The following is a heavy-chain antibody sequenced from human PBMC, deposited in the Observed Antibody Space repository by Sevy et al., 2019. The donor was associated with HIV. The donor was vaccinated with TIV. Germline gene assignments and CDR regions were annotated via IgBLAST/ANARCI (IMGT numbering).Heavy chain of an antibody. CDR3: ARDRRFSDYHGSGSYYYYYGMDV. CDR2: ISSSGSTI. J-gene: IGHJ6*02. V-gene: IGHV3-11*01. CDR1: GFTFSDYY. D-gene: IGHD3-10*01. Sequence: GGSLRLSCAASGFTFSDYYMSWIRQAPGKGLEWVSHISSSGSTIYYADSVKGRFTISRDNAKNSLYLQMNSLRAEDTAVYYCARDRRFSDYHGSGSYYYYYGMDVWGQGTTVTVSS.